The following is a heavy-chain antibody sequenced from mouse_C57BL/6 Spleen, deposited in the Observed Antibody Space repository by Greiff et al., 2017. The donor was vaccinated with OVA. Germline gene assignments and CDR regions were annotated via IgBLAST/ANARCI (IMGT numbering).Heavy chain of an antibody. CDR2: ISDGGSYT. D-gene: IGHD1-1*01. J-gene: IGHJ3*01. V-gene: IGHV5-4*01. Sequence: EVKLVESGGGLVKPGGSLKLSCAASGFTFSSYAMSWVRQTPEKRLEWVATISDGGSYTYYPDNVKGRFTISRDNAKNNLYLQMSHLKSEDTAMYYCARDHPYYGSSPAWFAYWGQGTLVTVSA. CDR3: ARDHPYYGSSPAWFAY. CDR1: GFTFSSYA.